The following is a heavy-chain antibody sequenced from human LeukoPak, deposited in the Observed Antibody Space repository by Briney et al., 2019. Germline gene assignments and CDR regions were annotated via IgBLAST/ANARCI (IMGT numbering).Heavy chain of an antibody. CDR2: IYNGGDTI. CDR3: ARGHWGLDY. CDR1: GFTFSSYA. V-gene: IGHV3-48*04. J-gene: IGHJ4*02. D-gene: IGHD7-27*01. Sequence: GGSLRLSCAASGFTFSSYAMTWIRQAPGKGLETVSYIYNGGDTIYYADSVRGRFTISRDNAESSLYLQMNSLRAEDTAVYYCARGHWGLDYWGRGTLVTVSS.